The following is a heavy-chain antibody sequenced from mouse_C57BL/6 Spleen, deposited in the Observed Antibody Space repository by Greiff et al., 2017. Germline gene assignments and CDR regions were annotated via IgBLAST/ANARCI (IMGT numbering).Heavy chain of an antibody. CDR3: ARYPSPWASYAMDY. CDR1: GFTFTDYY. Sequence: EVMLVESGGGLVQPGGSLSLSCAASGFTFTDYYMSWVPQPPGKALEWLGFIRNTANGYTTEYSASVKGRFTISRDNYQCILYLQMHTLRAEDSATYYCARYPSPWASYAMDYWGQGTSVTVSS. V-gene: IGHV7-3*01. D-gene: IGHD4-1*01. CDR2: IRNTANGYTT. J-gene: IGHJ4*01.